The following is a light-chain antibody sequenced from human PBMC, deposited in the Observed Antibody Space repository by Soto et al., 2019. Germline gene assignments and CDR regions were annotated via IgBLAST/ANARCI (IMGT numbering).Light chain of an antibody. J-gene: IGKJ4*01. CDR3: QQYDTYPLT. Sequence: DIQMTQSPSTLSASVGDRVTITCRASQTISYWLAWYQQKPGKAPNLLISKASSLESGVPSRFSGSGSGTEFTLTISSLQPDDFETYYCQQYDTYPLTFGGGTKVEIK. CDR1: QTISYW. V-gene: IGKV1-5*03. CDR2: KAS.